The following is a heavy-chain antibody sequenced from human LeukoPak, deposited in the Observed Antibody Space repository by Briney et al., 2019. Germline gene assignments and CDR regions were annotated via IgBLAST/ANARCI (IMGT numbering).Heavy chain of an antibody. Sequence: ASVKVSCKASGYTFTGYYMHWVRQAPGQGLEWMGWINPNSGGTNYAQKFQGRVTMTRDTSISTAYMELSRLRSDDTAVYYCARKYDYVWGSYRYIVFDYWGQGTLVTVSS. J-gene: IGHJ4*02. CDR3: ARKYDYVWGSYRYIVFDY. CDR1: GYTFTGYY. D-gene: IGHD3-16*02. V-gene: IGHV1-2*02. CDR2: INPNSGGT.